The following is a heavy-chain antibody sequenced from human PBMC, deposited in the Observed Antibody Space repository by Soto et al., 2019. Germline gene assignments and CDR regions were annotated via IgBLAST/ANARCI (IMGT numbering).Heavy chain of an antibody. CDR1: GFTFSVYA. CDR2: ITDYGNGP. J-gene: IGHJ4*02. D-gene: IGHD3-10*01. V-gene: IGHV3-23*01. CDR3: AREYAPGSPNYDY. Sequence: GGSLRLSCAASGFTFSVYAMSWVRRAPGRGLEWVSTITDYGNGPYYADSVKGRFAISRDNSRDTLYLQMNSLGAEDTAIYYCAREYAPGSPNYDYWGQGTLVTVSS.